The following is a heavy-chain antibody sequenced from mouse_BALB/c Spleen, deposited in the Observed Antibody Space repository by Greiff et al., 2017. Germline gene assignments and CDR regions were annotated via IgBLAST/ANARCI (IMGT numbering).Heavy chain of an antibody. J-gene: IGHJ3*01. CDR2: ISYSGST. Sequence: EVKLVESGPGLVKPSQSLSLTCTVTGYSITSDYAWNWIRQFPGNKLEWMGYISYSGSTSYNPSLKSRISITRDTSKNQFFLQLNSVTTEDTATYYCARDRAYWGQGTLVTVSA. CDR3: ARDRAY. V-gene: IGHV3-2*02. D-gene: IGHD3-2*01. CDR1: GYSITSDYA.